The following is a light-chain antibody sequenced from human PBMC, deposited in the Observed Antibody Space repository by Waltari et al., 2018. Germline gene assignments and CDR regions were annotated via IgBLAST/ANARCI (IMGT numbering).Light chain of an antibody. CDR1: VSDIGSFNY. CDR2: AFT. CDR3: TSYTSLSHLV. V-gene: IGLV2-14*03. Sequence: QSALTQPASVSGSPGQSITISCTGTVSDIGSFNYVSWYQQHPGKAPRLIIYAFTNRPSGVFSRCSGSKSGNPASVTFSELQAEDEADYYCTSYTSLSHLVIGGVTKLTVL. J-gene: IGLJ2*01.